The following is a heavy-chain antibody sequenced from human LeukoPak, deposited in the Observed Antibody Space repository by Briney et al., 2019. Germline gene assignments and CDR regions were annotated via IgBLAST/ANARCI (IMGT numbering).Heavy chain of an antibody. Sequence: ASVKVSCKASGYTFTDYYMHWVRQAPGQGLEWMGWINPNSGGTNYAQKFQGRVTMTRDTSITTGYMELGRLRSDDTAVYYCAKDRWLSGWYPNFDSWGQGTLVTVSS. V-gene: IGHV1-2*02. CDR3: AKDRWLSGWYPNFDS. CDR1: GYTFTDYY. J-gene: IGHJ4*02. CDR2: INPNSGGT. D-gene: IGHD6-19*01.